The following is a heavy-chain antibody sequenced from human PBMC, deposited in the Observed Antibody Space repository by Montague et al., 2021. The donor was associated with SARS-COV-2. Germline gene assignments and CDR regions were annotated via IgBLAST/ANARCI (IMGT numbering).Heavy chain of an antibody. CDR3: ARRSLREDYFDF. Sequence: SETLSLTCTFSGDSVRSSDHYCGWIRQPPGKGPEWLGIVYYSGYTYYNSSVKGRVTISIDASKNQCSRKLNSLTATDTAIYHCARRSLREDYFDFWGQGTLLTVSS. CDR2: VYYSGYT. D-gene: IGHD4-17*01. J-gene: IGHJ4*02. CDR1: GDSVRSSDHY. V-gene: IGHV4-39*01.